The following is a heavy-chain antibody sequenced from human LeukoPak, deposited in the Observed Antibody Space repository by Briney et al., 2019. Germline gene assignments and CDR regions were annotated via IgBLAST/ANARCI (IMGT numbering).Heavy chain of an antibody. CDR1: GFTFSSYE. D-gene: IGHD4-17*01. Sequence: PGGSLRLSCAASGFTFSSYEMSWVRQALGKGLEWVSYISSSGSTIYYADSVKGRFTISRDNAKNSLYLQMNSLRAEDTAVYYCARVDYGDIVYWGQGTLVTVSS. V-gene: IGHV3-48*03. J-gene: IGHJ4*02. CDR2: ISSSGSTI. CDR3: ARVDYGDIVY.